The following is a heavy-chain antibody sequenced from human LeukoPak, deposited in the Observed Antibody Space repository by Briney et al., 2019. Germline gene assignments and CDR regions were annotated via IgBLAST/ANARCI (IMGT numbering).Heavy chain of an antibody. V-gene: IGHV4-30-4*08. Sequence: SETLSLTCTVSGGSISSGDYYWSWIRQPPGKGLEWIGYIYYSGSTYYNPSLKSRVTISVDTSKNQFSLKLSSVTAADTAVYCCARVASSPPYYYYYYMDVWGKGTTVTVSS. CDR1: GGSISSGDYY. CDR3: ARVASSPPYYYYYYMDV. CDR2: IYYSGST. J-gene: IGHJ6*03.